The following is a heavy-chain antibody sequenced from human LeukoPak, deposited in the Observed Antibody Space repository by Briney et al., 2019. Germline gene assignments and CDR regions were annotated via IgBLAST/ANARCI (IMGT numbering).Heavy chain of an antibody. Sequence: SVKVSCKTFGGGFSSFAITWVRQAPGQGLEWMGGIIPISGTTKYAQKFQGRVTITADESTSTAYMELSSLRSEDTAMYYCARVVVVITNDISDIWGQGTMVIVSS. V-gene: IGHV1-69*13. CDR2: IIPISGTT. CDR3: ARVVVVITNDISDI. CDR1: GGGFSSFA. D-gene: IGHD3-22*01. J-gene: IGHJ3*02.